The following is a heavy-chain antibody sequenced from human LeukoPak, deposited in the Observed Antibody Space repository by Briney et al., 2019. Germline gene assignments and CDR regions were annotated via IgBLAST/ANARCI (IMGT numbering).Heavy chain of an antibody. Sequence: PGGSLRLSCAASGISFSSYEMNWVRQASGKGLEWISCISSSGTTMYYADSVKGRFTISRDNAKNSLYLQMNSLRAEDTAVYYYARGFRDTAMFLDYWGQGTLVTVSS. CDR1: GISFSSYE. V-gene: IGHV3-48*03. CDR3: ARGFRDTAMFLDY. J-gene: IGHJ4*02. CDR2: ISSSGTTM. D-gene: IGHD5-18*01.